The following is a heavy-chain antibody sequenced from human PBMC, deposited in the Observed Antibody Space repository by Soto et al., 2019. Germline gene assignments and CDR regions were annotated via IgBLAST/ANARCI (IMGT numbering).Heavy chain of an antibody. J-gene: IGHJ3*02. CDR1: GFTFSYYY. Sequence: GGSLRLSCAASGFTFSYYYMNWIRQAPGKGLEWVSYISSSGSTIYYADSVKGRFTISRDNAKNSLYLQMNSLRAEDTAVYYCARSGDIVVVVAVDAFDIWGQGTMVTVSS. CDR2: ISSSGSTI. V-gene: IGHV3-11*01. CDR3: ARSGDIVVVVAVDAFDI. D-gene: IGHD2-15*01.